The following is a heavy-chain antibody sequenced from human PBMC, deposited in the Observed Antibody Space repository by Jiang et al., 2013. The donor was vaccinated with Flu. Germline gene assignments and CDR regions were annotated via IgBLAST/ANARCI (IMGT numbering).Heavy chain of an antibody. CDR3: ARGVSLNFWSGYYFDY. D-gene: IGHD3-3*01. J-gene: IGHJ4*02. CDR1: GYTFSNYG. V-gene: IGHV1-18*01. CDR2: ISAKNGDT. Sequence: SGAEVKNPGASVKVSCKASGYTFSNYGISWVRQAPGQGLEWMGWISAKNGDTDYAQNFQGRVTMTRDTSISTAYMELSRLTYDDTAVYYCARGVSLNFWSGYYFDYWGQGTLVTVSS.